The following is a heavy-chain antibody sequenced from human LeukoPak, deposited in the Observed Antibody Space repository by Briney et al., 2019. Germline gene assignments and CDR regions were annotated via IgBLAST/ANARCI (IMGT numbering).Heavy chain of an antibody. D-gene: IGHD3-22*01. Sequence: PSETLSLTCTVSGGSISSYYWSWVRQPPGKGLEWIGYIYYSGSTNYNPSLRSRVTISVDTSKNQFSLKLNSVTAADTAVYYCARETYYYDSSGYYSHNAFDIWGQGTMVTVSS. CDR3: ARETYYYDSSGYYSHNAFDI. CDR1: GGSISSYY. CDR2: IYYSGST. V-gene: IGHV4-59*01. J-gene: IGHJ3*02.